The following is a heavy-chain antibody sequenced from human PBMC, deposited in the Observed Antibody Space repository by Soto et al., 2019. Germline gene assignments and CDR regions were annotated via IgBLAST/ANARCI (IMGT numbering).Heavy chain of an antibody. V-gene: IGHV4-30-2*01. Sequence: SETLSLTCTVSGGSISSGGSSWSWIRQPPGKGLEWIGYIYHSGSTNYNPSLKSRVTISVDTSKNQFSLKLSSVTAADTAVYYCARVDTAMVSLDYWGQGTLVTVSS. D-gene: IGHD5-18*01. CDR2: IYHSGST. CDR1: GGSISSGGSS. CDR3: ARVDTAMVSLDY. J-gene: IGHJ4*02.